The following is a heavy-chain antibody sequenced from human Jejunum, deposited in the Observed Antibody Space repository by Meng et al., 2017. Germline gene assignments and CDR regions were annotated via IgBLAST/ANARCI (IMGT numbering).Heavy chain of an antibody. D-gene: IGHD5-18*01. J-gene: IGHJ4*02. CDR1: GFSFSNYA. V-gene: IGHV3-23*01. Sequence: GESLKISCAASGFSFSNYAMSWVRRAPERGLEWVSVISDSGGRIYYADSVKGRFTISRDNSENTLFLQMSSLRAEDTAIYFCAKGGYSFGYNDFWGQGTQVTVSS. CDR2: ISDSGGRI. CDR3: AKGGYSFGYNDF.